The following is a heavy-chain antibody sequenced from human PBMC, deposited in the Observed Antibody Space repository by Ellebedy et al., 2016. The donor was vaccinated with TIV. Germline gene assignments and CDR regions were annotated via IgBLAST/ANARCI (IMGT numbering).Heavy chain of an antibody. CDR2: INQDGSVK. Sequence: GESLKISCAASGFTFSSSWMILVRHSTGKGLDWVVLINQDGSVKHYVDSVRGRFTISRDNAKNSLYLQMDSLRADDTAVYCRARDPHHGAMDYWGQGTLVTVSS. V-gene: IGHV3-7*01. CDR3: ARDPHHGAMDY. CDR1: GFTFSSSW. J-gene: IGHJ4*02.